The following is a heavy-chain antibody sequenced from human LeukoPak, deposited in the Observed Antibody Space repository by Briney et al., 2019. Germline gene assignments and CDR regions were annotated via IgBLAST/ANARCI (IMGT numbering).Heavy chain of an antibody. V-gene: IGHV4-4*07. CDR2: IYTSGST. CDR3: ARDLYYDFGMMIYWFDP. Sequence: ASETLSLACTVSGGSISSYYWSWIRQPAGKGLEWIGRIYTSGSTNYNPSLKSRVTMSVDTSKNQFSLKLSSVTAADTAVYYCARDLYYDFGMMIYWFDPWGQGTLVTVSS. J-gene: IGHJ5*02. D-gene: IGHD3-3*01. CDR1: GGSISSYY.